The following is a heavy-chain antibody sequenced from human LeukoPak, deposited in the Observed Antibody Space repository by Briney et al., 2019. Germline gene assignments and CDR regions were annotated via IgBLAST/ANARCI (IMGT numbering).Heavy chain of an antibody. CDR1: GGSISSGGYY. CDR3: ARGHYDSSGYCFDY. V-gene: IGHV4-31*03. Sequence: SETLSLTCTVSGGSISSGGYYWSWIRQHPGKGLEWIGYIYYSGSTYYNPSLKSRVTISVDTSKNQFSLKLSSVTAADTAVYYCARGHYDSSGYCFDYWGQGTLVTVSS. CDR2: IYYSGST. J-gene: IGHJ4*02. D-gene: IGHD3-22*01.